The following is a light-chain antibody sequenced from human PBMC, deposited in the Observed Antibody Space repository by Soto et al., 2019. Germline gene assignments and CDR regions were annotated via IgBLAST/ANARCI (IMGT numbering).Light chain of an antibody. Sequence: DIVLTQSPGTLSLSPGERATLSCRASQSVSSSYLAWYQQKPGQAPRLLIYGASNRATGIPDRFSGSGSGTDFTLTISRLEPDDFAVYYCQQYGSSSTFGQGTRLEI. J-gene: IGKJ5*01. CDR3: QQYGSSST. V-gene: IGKV3-20*01. CDR1: QSVSSSY. CDR2: GAS.